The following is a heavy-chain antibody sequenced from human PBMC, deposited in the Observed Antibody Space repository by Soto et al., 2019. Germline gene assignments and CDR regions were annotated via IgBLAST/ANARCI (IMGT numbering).Heavy chain of an antibody. V-gene: IGHV3-48*03. Sequence: PGGSLRLSCAASGFTFSSYEMNWVRQAPGKGLEWVSYISSSGSTIYYADSVKGRFTISRDNAKNSLYLQMNSLRAEDTAVYYCARELVAAYSSTGFDYWGQGTLVTVSS. CDR2: ISSSGSTI. CDR3: ARELVAAYSSTGFDY. J-gene: IGHJ4*02. CDR1: GFTFSSYE. D-gene: IGHD2-15*01.